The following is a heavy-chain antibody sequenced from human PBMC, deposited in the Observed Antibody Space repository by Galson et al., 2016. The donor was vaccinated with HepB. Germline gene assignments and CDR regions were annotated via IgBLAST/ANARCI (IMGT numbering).Heavy chain of an antibody. CDR2: ISYDGTNK. CDR1: GFTFSDYA. D-gene: IGHD3-10*01. J-gene: IGHJ3*02. CDR3: ARVAGELSFGAVDI. V-gene: IGHV3-30-3*01. Sequence: SLRLSCAASGFTFSDYAIHWVRQAPGKGLEWVAVISYDGTNKYLTASVRGRFTISRDNSKNTVYLQMNSLRAEDTAVYYCARVAGELSFGAVDIWGQGTKITVSS.